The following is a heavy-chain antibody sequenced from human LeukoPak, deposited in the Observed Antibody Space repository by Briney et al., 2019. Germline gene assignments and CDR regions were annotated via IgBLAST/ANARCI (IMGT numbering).Heavy chain of an antibody. Sequence: SETLSLTCAVYGGSFSGYYWSWIRQPPGKGLEWIGEINHSGSTNYNPSLKSRVTISVDTSKNQFSLKLSSVTAADTAVYYCARHNGPNRYDYVWGSYRYYFDYWGQGTLVTVSS. CDR3: ARHNGPNRYDYVWGSYRYYFDY. J-gene: IGHJ4*02. CDR2: INHSGST. V-gene: IGHV4-34*01. D-gene: IGHD3-16*02. CDR1: GGSFSGYY.